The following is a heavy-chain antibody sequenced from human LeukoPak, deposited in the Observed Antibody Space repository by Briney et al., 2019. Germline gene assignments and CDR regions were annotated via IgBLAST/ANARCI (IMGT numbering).Heavy chain of an antibody. J-gene: IGHJ4*02. D-gene: IGHD3-22*01. Sequence: PGGSLRLSCAASGFTFSSYEMNWVRQAPGKGLEWVSYISSSGSTMYYADSVKGRFTISRDNAKNSLYLQMNSLRAEDTAVYYCARGSSYYDSRDTRSVVWGQGTLVTVSS. V-gene: IGHV3-48*03. CDR1: GFTFSSYE. CDR3: ARGSSYYDSRDTRSVV. CDR2: ISSSGSTM.